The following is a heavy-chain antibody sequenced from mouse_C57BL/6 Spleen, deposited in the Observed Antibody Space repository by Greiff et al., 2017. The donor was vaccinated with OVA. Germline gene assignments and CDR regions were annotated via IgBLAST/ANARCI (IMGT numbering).Heavy chain of an antibody. CDR3: AISSAMDY. V-gene: IGHV5-17*01. CDR2: ISSGSSTI. CDR1: GFTFSDYG. Sequence: EVHLVESGGGLVKPGGSLKLSCAASGFTFSDYGMHWVRQAPEKGLEWVAYISSGSSTIYYADTVKGRFTISRDNAKNTLFLQMTSLRSEDTAIYYCAISSAMDYWGQGTSVTVSS. J-gene: IGHJ4*01.